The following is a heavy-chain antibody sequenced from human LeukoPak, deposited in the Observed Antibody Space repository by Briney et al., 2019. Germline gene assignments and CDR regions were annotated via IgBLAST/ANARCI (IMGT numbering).Heavy chain of an antibody. CDR2: MNPNSGNT. D-gene: IGHD6-19*01. CDR3: AFSSEIAVAAFHY. V-gene: IGHV1-8*01. Sequence: GASVKVSCKASGYTFTSYDINWVRQATGQGLEWMGWMNPNSGNTGYAQKFQGRVTMTRNTSISTAYMELSSLRSEDTAVYYCAFSSEIAVAAFHYWGQGTLVTVSS. J-gene: IGHJ4*02. CDR1: GYTFTSYD.